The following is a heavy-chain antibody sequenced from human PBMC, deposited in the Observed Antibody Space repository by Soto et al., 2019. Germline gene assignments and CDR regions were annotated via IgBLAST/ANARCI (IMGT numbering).Heavy chain of an antibody. CDR1: GFTFSSYW. Sequence: GGSLRLSCAASGFTFSSYWMHWVRQAPGKWLVWVSRINSDGSSTSYADSVKGRFTISRDNAKNTLYLQMNSLRAEDTAVYYCARGRVFDWLPHHCGQGTLVTVSS. J-gene: IGHJ5*02. V-gene: IGHV3-74*01. D-gene: IGHD3-9*01. CDR2: INSDGSST. CDR3: ARGRVFDWLPHH.